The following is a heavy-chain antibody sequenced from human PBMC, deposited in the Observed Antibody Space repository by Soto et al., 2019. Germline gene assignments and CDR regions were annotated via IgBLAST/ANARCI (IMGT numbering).Heavy chain of an antibody. CDR1: GYSFTSYW. J-gene: IGHJ4*02. CDR2: IYPGDSDT. V-gene: IGHV5-51*01. CDR3: ARALNTNYYDSSGYFDY. D-gene: IGHD3-22*01. Sequence: GESLKISCNGSGYSFTSYWIGWVRQMPGKGLEWMGIIYPGDSDTRYSPSFQGQVTISADKSISTAYLQWSSLKASDTAMYYCARALNTNYYDSSGYFDYWGQGTLVTVSS.